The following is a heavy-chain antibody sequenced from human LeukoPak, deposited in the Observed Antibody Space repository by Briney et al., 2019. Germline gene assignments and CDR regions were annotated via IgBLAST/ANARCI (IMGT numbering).Heavy chain of an antibody. J-gene: IGHJ4*02. CDR1: SGSTSCWGYC. CDR2: IYYSGST. CDR3: ARGADIYYYVDN. Sequence: KTSQTLFFTCTACSGSTSCWGYCSSWIRQHPGKGLGWIGCIYYSGSTYYNPSLKSRVTISVDTSKNQFSLSLSSVTAADTAVYYCARGADIYYYVDNWGQGTLVTVSS. V-gene: IGHV4-31*03. D-gene: IGHD3-10*01.